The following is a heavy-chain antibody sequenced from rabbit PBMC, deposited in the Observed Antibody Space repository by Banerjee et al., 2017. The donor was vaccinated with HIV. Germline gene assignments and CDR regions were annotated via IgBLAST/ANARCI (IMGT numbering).Heavy chain of an antibody. J-gene: IGHJ4*01. D-gene: IGHD6-1*01. Sequence: QSLEESGGDLVKPGASLTLTCTASGFSFSSSYYMCWVRQAPGKGLEWIACIYVGSGGSTYYANWAKGRFTISKTSSTTVTLQMTSLTAADTATYFCARGYAGYGYDGEYTLWGPGTLVTVS. CDR1: GFSFSSSYY. CDR2: IYVGSGGST. CDR3: ARGYAGYGYDGEYTL. V-gene: IGHV1S40*01.